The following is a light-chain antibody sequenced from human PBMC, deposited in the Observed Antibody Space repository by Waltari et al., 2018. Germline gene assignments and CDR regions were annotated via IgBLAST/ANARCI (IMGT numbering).Light chain of an antibody. Sequence: QSVLTQPPSASGTPGQRVTISCSGSSSNIGNNIVNWYQQLPGTAPKLLIYSNVKRPAGVPDRFSGSKSDTSASRAISGLQSEDEAHYYCAAWDDRLNGQVFGGGTKLTVL. J-gene: IGLJ3*02. CDR3: AAWDDRLNGQV. CDR1: SSNIGNNI. CDR2: SNV. V-gene: IGLV1-44*01.